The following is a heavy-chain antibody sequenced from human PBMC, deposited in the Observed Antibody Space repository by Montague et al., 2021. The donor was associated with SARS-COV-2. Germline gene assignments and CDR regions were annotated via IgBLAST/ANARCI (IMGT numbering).Heavy chain of an antibody. CDR3: ARLGDGVVPSPILGVGPYYSYYYMDV. D-gene: IGHD3-10*01. Sequence: SETRSLTCTVSGGSISSSSYYWGWIRQPPGKGLEWIGSIYYSGSTYYNPSLKSRVTISADTSKNQFSLKLTSVAAADTAVYYCARLGDGVVPSPILGVGPYYSYYYMDVWGKGTTVTVSS. CDR1: GGSISSSSYY. J-gene: IGHJ6*03. CDR2: IYYSGST. V-gene: IGHV4-39*07.